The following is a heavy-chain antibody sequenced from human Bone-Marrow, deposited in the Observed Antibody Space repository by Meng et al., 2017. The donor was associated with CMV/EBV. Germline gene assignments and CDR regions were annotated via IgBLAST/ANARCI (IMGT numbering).Heavy chain of an antibody. D-gene: IGHD2-15*01. V-gene: IGHV3-53*01. CDR2: LYSGGST. J-gene: IGHJ5*01. Sequence: GESLKISCSASGFTVSTNYMSWVRQTPGKGLEWVTALYSGGSTYYADSVKGRFTISRDNSKNILYLQIDSLRADDTAVYYCARVNWAAQYKWFDPWGQGTLVTFSS. CDR3: ARVNWAAQYKWFDP. CDR1: GFTVSTNY.